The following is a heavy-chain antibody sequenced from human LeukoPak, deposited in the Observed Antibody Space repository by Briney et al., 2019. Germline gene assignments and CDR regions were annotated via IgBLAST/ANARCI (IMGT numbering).Heavy chain of an antibody. CDR3: ARAPSEIGGYYPEYFRH. D-gene: IGHD3-3*01. J-gene: IGHJ1*01. CDR1: GFTFSTYW. V-gene: IGHV3-74*01. CDR2: IKSDGST. Sequence: GGSLRLSCAASGFTFSTYWMHWVRQAPGKGLVWVSQIKSDGSTNYADSVKGRFTISRDNAKNTLSLQMNSLRPEDTGAYYCARAPSEIGGYYPEYFRHWGQGTLVTVSS.